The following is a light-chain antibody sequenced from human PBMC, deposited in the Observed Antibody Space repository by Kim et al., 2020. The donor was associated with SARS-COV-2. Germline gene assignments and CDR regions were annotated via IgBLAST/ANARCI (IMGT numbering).Light chain of an antibody. CDR1: TGATARSES. CDR2: DTS. J-gene: IGLJ3*02. V-gene: IGLV7-46*01. CDR3: LGSWGGARRV. Sequence: GATVTLTCVSATGATARSESTYWFTQKPGQAPKTLIFDTSNRHAWTPARCSGALLGDKAALPRSGARAWEEAEYYYLGSWGGARRVFGGGTSVTVL.